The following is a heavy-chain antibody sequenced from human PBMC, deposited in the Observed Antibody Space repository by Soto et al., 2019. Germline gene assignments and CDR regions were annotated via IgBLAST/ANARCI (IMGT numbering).Heavy chain of an antibody. CDR3: AKDIREYGSGWAFFDN. V-gene: IGHV3-9*01. CDR1: GFTFDAYA. J-gene: IGHJ4*02. CDR2: ISWNSGRI. Sequence: EVQLVESGGGLVQPGRSLRLACAASGFTFDAYAMHWVRQGPGKGLEWVSGISWNSGRIDYADSVKGRFTISTDNAKKSLYMQMKSLRGEDTALYYCAKDIREYGSGWAFFDNWGQGTLVTV. D-gene: IGHD6-19*01.